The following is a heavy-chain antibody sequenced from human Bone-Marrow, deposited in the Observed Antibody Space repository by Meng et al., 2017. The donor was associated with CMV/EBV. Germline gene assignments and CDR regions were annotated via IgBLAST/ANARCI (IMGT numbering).Heavy chain of an antibody. CDR3: ARGGLGHYYYGLDV. Sequence: ASVKVSCKASEYTFTDYYMHWVRQAPGQGLEWMGWINPNSGGTKYAQKFQGRVTMTRDTYISTAYMDLIRLTSDDTAIYSCARGGLGHYYYGLDVWGQGTTVTVSS. CDR1: EYTFTDYY. CDR2: INPNSGGT. V-gene: IGHV1-2*02. J-gene: IGHJ6*02.